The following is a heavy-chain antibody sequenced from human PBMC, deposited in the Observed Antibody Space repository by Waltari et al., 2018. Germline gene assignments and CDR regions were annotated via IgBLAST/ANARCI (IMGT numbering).Heavy chain of an antibody. J-gene: IGHJ4*02. Sequence: QLQLQESGPGLVKPSETLSLACPVSGGSISSRDYYWGWIRQPPGKGLEWIGSIYYSGSTYYNPSLKSRVTISLDTSKNQFSLKLSSVTAADTAVYYCTRDAPPPGVSGSYAAVDYWGQGSLVIVSS. CDR2: IYYSGST. V-gene: IGHV4-39*07. CDR3: TRDAPPPGVSGSYAAVDY. D-gene: IGHD3-16*01. CDR1: GGSISSRDYY.